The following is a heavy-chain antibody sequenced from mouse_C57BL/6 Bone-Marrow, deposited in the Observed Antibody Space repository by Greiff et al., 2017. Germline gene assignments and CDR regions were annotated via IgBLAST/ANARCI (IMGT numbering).Heavy chain of an antibody. Sequence: EVMLVESGGGLVKPGGSLKLSCAASGFTFSSYTMSWVRQTPEKRLEWVATISGGGGNTYYPASVKGRFTSSRANAKNTLYLQMSSLRAEYTALYYCARTYYAMDYWGQGTSVTVSS. CDR1: GFTFSSYT. V-gene: IGHV5-9*01. CDR3: ARTYYAMDY. CDR2: ISGGGGNT. J-gene: IGHJ4*01.